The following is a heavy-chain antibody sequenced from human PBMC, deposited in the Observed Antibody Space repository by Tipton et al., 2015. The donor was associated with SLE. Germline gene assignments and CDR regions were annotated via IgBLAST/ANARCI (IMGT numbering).Heavy chain of an antibody. V-gene: IGHV4-59*11. J-gene: IGHJ4*02. Sequence: TLSLTCTVSGDTISDHYWSWVRQPPGKGLEWIGYISYSGSTNYSPSLKSRVTISLDTSTTQFSLNLRSVTAADTAIYYCARGGYSSGFYGDYFVYCGQGTLGTVSS. CDR3: ARGGYSSGFYGDYFVY. D-gene: IGHD6-19*01. CDR2: ISYSGST. CDR1: GDTISDHY.